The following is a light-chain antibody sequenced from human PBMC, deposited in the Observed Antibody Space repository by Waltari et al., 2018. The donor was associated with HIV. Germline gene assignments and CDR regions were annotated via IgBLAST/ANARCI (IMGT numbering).Light chain of an antibody. CDR2: TND. V-gene: IGLV1-44*01. CDR1: SSNIGITI. CDR3: AAWDDSLNGM. J-gene: IGLJ3*02. Sequence: QPVLPQPPAVSGTPGQNDTISCSGSSSNIGITIVTWYQQPPGAAPKLLTYTNDQRPSGVPDRFSASKSGTSASLAISGLQSADESDYYCAAWDDSLNGMFGGGTKLTVL.